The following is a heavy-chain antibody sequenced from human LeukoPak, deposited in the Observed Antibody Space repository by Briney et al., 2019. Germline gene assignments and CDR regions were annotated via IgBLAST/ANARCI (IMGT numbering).Heavy chain of an antibody. D-gene: IGHD6-19*01. CDR2: IRYDGSNK. V-gene: IGHV3-30*02. CDR1: GFTFSSYG. Sequence: PGGSLRLSCAASGFTFSSYGMHWVRQAPGKGLEWVAFIRYDGSNKYYADSVKGRFTISRDISKNTVYLQMNSLRAEDTAVYYCARSSKDRINTYGQWQPGWYFDYWGQGSLVTVSS. CDR3: ARSSKDRINTYGQWQPGWYFDY. J-gene: IGHJ4*01.